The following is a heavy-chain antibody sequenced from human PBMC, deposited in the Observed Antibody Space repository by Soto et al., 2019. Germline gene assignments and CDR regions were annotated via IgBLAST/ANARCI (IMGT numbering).Heavy chain of an antibody. V-gene: IGHV1-2*04. CDR2: INPNSGGT. J-gene: IGHJ4*02. Sequence: GASVKVSCKASGYTFTGYYMHWVRQAPGQGLEWMGWINPNSGGTNYAQKFQGWVTMTRDTSISTAYMELSRLRSDDTAVYYCAREYCSSTSCYAAFDYWGQGTLVTVSS. D-gene: IGHD2-2*01. CDR3: AREYCSSTSCYAAFDY. CDR1: GYTFTGYY.